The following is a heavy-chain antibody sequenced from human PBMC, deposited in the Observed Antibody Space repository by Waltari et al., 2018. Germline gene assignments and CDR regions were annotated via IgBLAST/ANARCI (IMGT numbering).Heavy chain of an antibody. CDR2: IYYSGST. CDR3: ARDTSSSWQPHFDY. CDR1: GGSISSGGYY. Sequence: QVQLQESGPGLVKPSQTLSLTCTVSGGSISSGGYYWSWIRQHPGKGLEWFGYIYYSGSTYYNPSLKSRVTISVDTSKNQFSLKLSSVTAADTAVYYCARDTSSSWQPHFDYWGQGTLVTVSS. J-gene: IGHJ4*02. D-gene: IGHD6-13*01. V-gene: IGHV4-31*03.